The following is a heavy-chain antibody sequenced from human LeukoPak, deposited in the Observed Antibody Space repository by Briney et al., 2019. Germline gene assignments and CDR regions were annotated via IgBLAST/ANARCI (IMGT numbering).Heavy chain of an antibody. CDR2: INPNSGGT. CDR3: ARDAMSSTGFTTPYFDY. V-gene: IGHV1-2*02. Sequence: ASVKVSCKASGYTFTGYYMHWVRQAPGQGLEWMGWINPNSGGTNYAQKFQGRVTMTRDTSISTAYMELSRLRSDDTAVYYCARDAMSSTGFTTPYFDYWGQGTLVTVSS. D-gene: IGHD6-25*01. CDR1: GYTFTGYY. J-gene: IGHJ4*02.